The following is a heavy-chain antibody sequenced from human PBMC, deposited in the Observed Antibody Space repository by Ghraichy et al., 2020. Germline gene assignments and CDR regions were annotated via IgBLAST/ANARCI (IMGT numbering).Heavy chain of an antibody. Sequence: GGSLRLSCAASGFTFSTYAMHWVRQAPGKGLEWVAVIWYDGSNKYYSDSMKGRFTISRDNSKNTLYLQMNSLRADDTAVYYCARDWKGMDVWGQGTTVTVSS. CDR2: IWYDGSNK. V-gene: IGHV3-33*01. J-gene: IGHJ6*02. D-gene: IGHD1-1*01. CDR1: GFTFSTYA. CDR3: ARDWKGMDV.